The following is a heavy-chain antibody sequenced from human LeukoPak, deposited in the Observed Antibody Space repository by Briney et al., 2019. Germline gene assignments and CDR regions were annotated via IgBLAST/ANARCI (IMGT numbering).Heavy chain of an antibody. CDR3: ARASYPTKDYYYYGMDV. Sequence: GGSLRLSCAASGFTFSSYWMSWVRQAPGKGLEWVANIKQDGSEEYYVDSVKGRFTISRDNAKNSLYLQMNSLRAEDTAVYYCARASYPTKDYYYYGMDVWGQGTTVTVSS. J-gene: IGHJ6*02. V-gene: IGHV3-7*03. CDR2: IKQDGSEE. CDR1: GFTFSSYW.